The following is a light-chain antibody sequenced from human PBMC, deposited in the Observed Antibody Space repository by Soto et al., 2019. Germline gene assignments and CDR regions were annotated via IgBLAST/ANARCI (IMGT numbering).Light chain of an antibody. CDR3: LQRSNWPWT. J-gene: IGKJ1*01. Sequence: EIVLTQSPATLSLSPGERATLSCRASRSISSYLAWYQQKPGQAPRLLIYDASNRATGIPARFSGSGSGTDFTLTISSLEPEDFAVYYCLQRSNWPWTFGPGTTVEIK. CDR1: RSISSY. CDR2: DAS. V-gene: IGKV3-11*01.